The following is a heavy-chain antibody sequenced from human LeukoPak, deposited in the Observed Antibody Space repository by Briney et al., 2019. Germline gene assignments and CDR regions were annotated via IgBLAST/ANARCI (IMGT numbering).Heavy chain of an antibody. CDR3: ASVPYYDFWSGYSQGLYYFDY. D-gene: IGHD3-3*01. J-gene: IGHJ4*02. V-gene: IGHV4-34*01. CDR1: GGSFSGYY. CDR2: INHSGST. Sequence: SETLSLTCAVYGGSFSGYYWGWIRQPPGKGLEWIGEINHSGSTNYNPSLKSRVTISVDTSKNQFSLKLSSVTATDTAVYYCASVPYYDFWSGYSQGLYYFDYWGQGTLVTVSS.